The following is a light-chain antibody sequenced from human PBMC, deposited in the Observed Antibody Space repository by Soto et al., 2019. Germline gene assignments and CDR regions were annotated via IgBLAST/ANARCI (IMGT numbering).Light chain of an antibody. V-gene: IGKV1-27*01. Sequence: DIQMTQSPSSLSASVGDRVTITCRASQGISNFLAWHQQKPGKVPKLLIYAASTLQSGVPSRFSGSGSGTDFTLTITSLQPEDVATYYCQKYNSAPWTFCQGTKVEIK. CDR2: AAS. CDR1: QGISNF. J-gene: IGKJ1*01. CDR3: QKYNSAPWT.